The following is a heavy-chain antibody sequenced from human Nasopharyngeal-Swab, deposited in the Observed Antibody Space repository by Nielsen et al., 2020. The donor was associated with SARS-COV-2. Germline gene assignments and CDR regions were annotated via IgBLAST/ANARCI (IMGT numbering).Heavy chain of an antibody. Sequence: SETLSLTCAVYGGSFSGYYWSWIRQPPGKGLEWIGEINHSGSTNYNPSLKSRVTISVDTSKNQFSLKLSSVTAADTAVYYCARDLTNSIAVAGNYYYGMDVWGQGTTVTVSS. J-gene: IGHJ6*02. CDR3: ARDLTNSIAVAGNYYYGMDV. V-gene: IGHV4-34*01. D-gene: IGHD6-19*01. CDR2: INHSGST. CDR1: GGSFSGYY.